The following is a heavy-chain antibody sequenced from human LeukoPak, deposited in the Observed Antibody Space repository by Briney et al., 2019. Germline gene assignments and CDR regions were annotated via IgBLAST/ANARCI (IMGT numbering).Heavy chain of an antibody. CDR2: IYYSGST. D-gene: IGHD3-10*01. J-gene: IGHJ4*02. V-gene: IGHV4-30-4*08. Sequence: SETLSLTCTVSGGSISSGGYYWSWIRQHPGKGLEWIGYIYYSGSTYYNPSLKSRVTISVDTSKNQFSLKLSSVTAADTAVYYCARVDYYGSGSYGGYFDYWGQGTLVTVSS. CDR1: GGSISSGGYY. CDR3: ARVDYYGSGSYGGYFDY.